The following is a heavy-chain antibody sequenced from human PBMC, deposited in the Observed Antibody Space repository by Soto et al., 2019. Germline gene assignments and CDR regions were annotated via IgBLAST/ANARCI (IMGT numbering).Heavy chain of an antibody. V-gene: IGHV4-59*12. Sequence: PSETLPVTCTVSGGSISSDYWSWSRQPPGKGLEWIGYIYYSGSTNYNPSLKSRGTISVDTSKNQFSLKLSSVTAADTAVYYCARERPDGSRLDPWGQGTLVTVS. CDR1: GGSISSDY. CDR3: ARERPDGSRLDP. CDR2: IYYSGST. J-gene: IGHJ5*02. D-gene: IGHD6-13*01.